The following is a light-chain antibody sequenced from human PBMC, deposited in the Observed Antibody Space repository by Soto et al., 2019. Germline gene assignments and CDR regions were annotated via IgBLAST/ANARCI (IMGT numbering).Light chain of an antibody. Sequence: EIVLTQSPGTLSLSPGERATLSCRASQSVSSSYLAWYQQKPGQAPRLLIYGASSRATGIPDRFSGSGSGTYFTLTISRLETEDFAVYYCQQYDSSPPVTFGQGTRLEIK. CDR2: GAS. V-gene: IGKV3-20*01. CDR1: QSVSSSY. CDR3: QQYDSSPPVT. J-gene: IGKJ5*01.